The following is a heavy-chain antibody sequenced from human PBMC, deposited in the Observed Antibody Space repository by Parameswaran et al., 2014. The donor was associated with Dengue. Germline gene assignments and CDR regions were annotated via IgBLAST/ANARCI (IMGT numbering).Heavy chain of an antibody. CDR2: IHPGDSDI. J-gene: IGHJ5*02. CDR3: ARPLLGSWDWFDP. D-gene: IGHD3-10*01. Sequence: VRQMPGKGLEWMGIIHPGDSDIRYSPSFQGQVTISADKSISTAYLQWSSLKASDTAMYYCARPLLGSWDWFDPWGQGTLVTVSS. V-gene: IGHV5-51*01.